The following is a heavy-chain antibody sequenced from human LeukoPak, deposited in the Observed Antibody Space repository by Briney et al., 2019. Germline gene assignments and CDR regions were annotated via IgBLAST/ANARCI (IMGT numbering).Heavy chain of an antibody. V-gene: IGHV3-30*02. CDR3: AKAATYYDILTGYYYFDC. CDR1: GFTFSSYG. D-gene: IGHD3-9*01. CDR2: IRYDGSNK. Sequence: GGSLRLSCAASGFTFSSYGMHWVRQAPGKGLEWVAFIRYDGSNKYYADSVKGRFTISRDNSKNTLYVQMNSLRAEDTAVYYCAKAATYYDILTGYYYFDCWGQGTLVTVSS. J-gene: IGHJ4*02.